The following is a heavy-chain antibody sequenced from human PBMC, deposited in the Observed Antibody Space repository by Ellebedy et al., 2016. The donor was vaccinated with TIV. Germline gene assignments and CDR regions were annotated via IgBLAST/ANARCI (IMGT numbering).Heavy chain of an antibody. Sequence: GESLKISCAASGFTFSSYWMSWVRQAPGKGLEWVAHIKTDGSETHYVDSVKGRFTISRENAKNALFLQMDGLRVDDSAVYYCVGFGVFNLWGQGAPVTVSS. J-gene: IGHJ5*02. CDR2: IKTDGSET. CDR1: GFTFSSYW. V-gene: IGHV3-7*01. D-gene: IGHD3-3*01. CDR3: VGFGVFNL.